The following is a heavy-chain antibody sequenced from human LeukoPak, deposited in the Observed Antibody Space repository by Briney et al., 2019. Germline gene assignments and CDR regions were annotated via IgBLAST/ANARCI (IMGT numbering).Heavy chain of an antibody. D-gene: IGHD3-22*01. CDR1: GASISSYY. CDR3: ARVSDGYYYGY. J-gene: IGHJ4*02. Sequence: SETLSLTCTVSGASISSYYWSWIRQPPGKGLEWIGYIYYSGSTNYNPSLKSRVTISVDTSKNQFSLKLSSVTAADTAVYYCARVSDGYYYGYWGQGTLVTVSS. V-gene: IGHV4-59*01. CDR2: IYYSGST.